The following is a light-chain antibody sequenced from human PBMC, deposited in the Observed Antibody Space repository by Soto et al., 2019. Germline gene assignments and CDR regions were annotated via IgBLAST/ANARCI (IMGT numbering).Light chain of an antibody. CDR3: CSYAGYSTSAV. V-gene: IGLV2-23*01. CDR2: EGG. J-gene: IGLJ2*01. Sequence: QSALTQPASVSGSPGQSITISCTGTSSDVGSYNLVSWYQQHPGKAPKVIIYEGGKRPSGVSNRVSGSKSGITASLTISGLQAEDEADYYCCSYAGYSTSAVFGGGTKVTVL. CDR1: SSDVGSYNL.